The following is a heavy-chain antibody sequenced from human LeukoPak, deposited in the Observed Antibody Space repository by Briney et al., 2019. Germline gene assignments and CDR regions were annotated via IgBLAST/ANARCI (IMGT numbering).Heavy chain of an antibody. V-gene: IGHV3-7*01. CDR2: INPDGNKK. Sequence: GGSLRLSCAVSGLTFSSSWMDWVRQAPGKGLEWVASINPDGNKKYSADSVKGRFTISRDNAENSLYLQMNSLRVEDTTFYYCARDLAYSRLDYWGQGMLVTVSS. CDR1: GLTFSSSW. CDR3: ARDLAYSRLDY. D-gene: IGHD5-18*01. J-gene: IGHJ4*02.